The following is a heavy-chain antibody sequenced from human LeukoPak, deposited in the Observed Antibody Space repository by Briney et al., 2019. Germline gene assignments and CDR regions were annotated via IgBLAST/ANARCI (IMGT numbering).Heavy chain of an antibody. D-gene: IGHD6-13*01. J-gene: IGHJ4*02. CDR2: IYYSGSS. CDR3: ARGTSTGIADY. CDR1: GGSISSYY. V-gene: IGHV4-59*01. Sequence: SETLSLTCTVSGGSISSYYWSWFRQPPGKGLEWIGYIYYSGSSNYNPSLKSRVTISVDTSKNQFSLKLSSVTAADTAVYYCARGTSTGIADYWGQGTLVTVSS.